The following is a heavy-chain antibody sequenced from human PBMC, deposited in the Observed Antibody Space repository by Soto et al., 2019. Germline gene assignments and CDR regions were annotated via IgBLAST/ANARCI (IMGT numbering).Heavy chain of an antibody. J-gene: IGHJ5*01. CDR2: INAGNGNT. CDR3: ARDGVVVVPAAPLFDP. V-gene: IGHV1-3*01. D-gene: IGHD2-2*01. Sequence: ASVKVSCKASGYTFTSYGIHWVRQAPGQRLEWMGWINAGNGNTKYSQKFQGRVTITRDTSASTAYMELSSLRSEDTALYYCARDGVVVVPAAPLFDPWGQGTLVTVSS. CDR1: GYTFTSYG.